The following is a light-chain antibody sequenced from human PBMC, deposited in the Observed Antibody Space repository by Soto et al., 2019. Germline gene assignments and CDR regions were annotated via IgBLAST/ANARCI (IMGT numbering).Light chain of an antibody. CDR1: QGIGND. J-gene: IGKJ2*01. V-gene: IGKV1-6*01. Sequence: AIQMTQSPSSLSASVGDRVTITCRPSQGIGNDLGWYQQKPGKAPKLLIFAVSSLQSGVPSRFSGSRSGTDFTLTIRSLQPEDSATYYCLQDYNYPYTFGQGTKLEIK. CDR2: AVS. CDR3: LQDYNYPYT.